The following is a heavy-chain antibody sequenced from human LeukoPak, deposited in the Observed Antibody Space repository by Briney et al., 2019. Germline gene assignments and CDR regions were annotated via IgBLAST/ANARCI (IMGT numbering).Heavy chain of an antibody. D-gene: IGHD6-13*01. CDR2: ISYDGSNK. CDR1: GFAFSSYG. CDR3: AKDASRPYSSSWYKTFGPLTYGMDV. V-gene: IGHV3-30*18. J-gene: IGHJ6*02. Sequence: GGSLRLSCAASGFAFSSYGMHWVRQAPGKGLEWVAVISYDGSNKYYADSVKGRFTISRDNSKNTLYLQMNSLRAEDTAVYYCAKDASRPYSSSWYKTFGPLTYGMDVWGQGTTVTVSS.